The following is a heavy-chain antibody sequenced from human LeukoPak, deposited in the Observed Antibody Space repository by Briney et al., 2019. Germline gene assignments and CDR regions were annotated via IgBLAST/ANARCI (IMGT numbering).Heavy chain of an antibody. Sequence: PGGSLRLSCAASGFTFSSYEMNWVRQAPGKGLEWVSYISSSGSTIYYADSVKGRFTISRDNAKNSLYLQMSSLRAEDTAVYYCARTREATYAFDIWGQGTMVTVSS. CDR3: ARTREATYAFDI. CDR2: ISSSGSTI. CDR1: GFTFSSYE. J-gene: IGHJ3*02. V-gene: IGHV3-48*03.